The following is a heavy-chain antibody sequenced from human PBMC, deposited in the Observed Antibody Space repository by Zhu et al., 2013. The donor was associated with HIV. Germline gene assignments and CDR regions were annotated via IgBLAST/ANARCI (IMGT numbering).Heavy chain of an antibody. CDR1: GYAFTKYF. D-gene: IGHD3-10*01. V-gene: IGHV1-46*01. Sequence: QVQLLQSGAEVRSLGSVKVSCKTSGYAFTKYFMNWVRQAPGLGLEWMGVIKPSDGSTTYAQKFQGRVTMTRDTSMSTAYMELSRLTSDDTAVYYCARDHQSSMARGVKFDYWGQGTLVTVSS. CDR2: IKPSDGST. J-gene: IGHJ4*02. CDR3: ARDHQSSMARGVKFDY.